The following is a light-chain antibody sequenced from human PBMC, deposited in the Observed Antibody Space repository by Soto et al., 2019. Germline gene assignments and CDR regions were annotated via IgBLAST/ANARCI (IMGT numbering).Light chain of an antibody. CDR1: QSVSSY. CDR3: QQRSNWPVYT. Sequence: EIVLTQSPATLSLSPGERATLSCRASQSVSSYLAWYQQKPGQAPMLLIYDASTRATGIPARFSGSGSGTDFTLTISSLEPEDFAVYYCQQRSNWPVYTFGQGTKLEIK. V-gene: IGKV3-11*01. CDR2: DAS. J-gene: IGKJ2*01.